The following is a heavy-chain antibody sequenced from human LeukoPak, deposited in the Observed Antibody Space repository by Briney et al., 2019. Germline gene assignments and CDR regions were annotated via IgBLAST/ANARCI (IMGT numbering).Heavy chain of an antibody. D-gene: IGHD3-10*01. CDR1: GFTFSSYS. J-gene: IGHJ4*02. Sequence: PGGSLRLSCAASGFTFSSYSMNWVRQAPGKGLEWVSSISSSSSYIYYADSVKGRFTISRDNAKNSLCLQMNSLRAEDTAVYYCARKIMVRGVVVGYFDYWGQGTLVTVSS. CDR2: ISSSSSYI. V-gene: IGHV3-21*01. CDR3: ARKIMVRGVVVGYFDY.